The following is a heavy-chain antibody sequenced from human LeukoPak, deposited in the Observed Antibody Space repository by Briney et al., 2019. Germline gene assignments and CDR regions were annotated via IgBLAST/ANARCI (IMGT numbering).Heavy chain of an antibody. CDR2: IYYSGST. CDR3: AREWRDYYDRALNWFDP. V-gene: IGHV4-31*03. Sequence: SETLSHTCTVSGGSISSGGYYWSWIRQHPGKGLEWIGYIYYSGSTYYNPSLKSRVTISVDTSKNQFSLKLSSVTAADTAVYYCAREWRDYYDRALNWFDPWGQGTLVTVSS. J-gene: IGHJ5*02. D-gene: IGHD3-22*01. CDR1: GGSISSGGYY.